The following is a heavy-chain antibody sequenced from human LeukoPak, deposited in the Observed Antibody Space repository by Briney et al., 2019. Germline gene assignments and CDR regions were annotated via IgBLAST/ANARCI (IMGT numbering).Heavy chain of an antibody. Sequence: SETLSLTCTVSGGSISSYYWSWIRQPPGKGLEWIGYIYYSGSANYNPSLKSRVTISVDTSKNQFSLKLSSVTAADTAVYYCARQRGLGEYSPWGQGTLVTVSS. CDR1: GGSISSYY. D-gene: IGHD5-18*01. CDR2: IYYSGSA. V-gene: IGHV4-59*08. J-gene: IGHJ5*02. CDR3: ARQRGLGEYSP.